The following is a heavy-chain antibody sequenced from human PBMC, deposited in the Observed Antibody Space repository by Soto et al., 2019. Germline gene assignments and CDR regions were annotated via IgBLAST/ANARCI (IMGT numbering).Heavy chain of an antibody. V-gene: IGHV4-59*01. CDR3: AREYSSSNYYYYGMDV. CDR2: IYYSGST. J-gene: IGHJ6*02. D-gene: IGHD6-6*01. CDR1: GGSISSYY. Sequence: PSETLSLTCTVSGGSISSYYWSWIRQPPGKGLEWIGYIYYSGSTNYNPSLKSRVTISVDTSKNQFSLKLSSVTAADTAVYYCAREYSSSNYYYYGMDVWGQGTTVTVYS.